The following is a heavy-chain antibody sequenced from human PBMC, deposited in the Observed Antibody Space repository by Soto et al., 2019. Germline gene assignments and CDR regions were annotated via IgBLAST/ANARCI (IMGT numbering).Heavy chain of an antibody. D-gene: IGHD2-15*01. V-gene: IGHV4-34*01. CDR3: ARGRGGYCSGGSCYSADY. J-gene: IGHJ4*02. CDR1: GGSFSGYY. Sequence: QVQLQQWGAGLLKPSETLSLTCAVYGGSFSGYYWSWIRQPPGKGLEWIGEINHSGSTNYNPSLKSRVTISVDTSKNQFSLKLSSVTAADTAVYYCARGRGGYCSGGSCYSADYWGQGTLVTVSS. CDR2: INHSGST.